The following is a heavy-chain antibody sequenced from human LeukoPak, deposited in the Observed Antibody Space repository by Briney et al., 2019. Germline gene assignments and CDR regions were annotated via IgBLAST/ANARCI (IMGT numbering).Heavy chain of an antibody. V-gene: IGHV1-2*02. J-gene: IGHJ4*02. CDR3: LSIAARPVGKEDDY. D-gene: IGHD6-6*01. Sequence: GASVKVSCKASGYTFTGYYMHWVRQAPGQGLEWMGWINPNSGGTNYAQKFQGRVTMTRDTSISTAYMELSRLRSDGTAVYYCLSIAARPVGKEDDYWGQGTLVTVSS. CDR1: GYTFTGYY. CDR2: INPNSGGT.